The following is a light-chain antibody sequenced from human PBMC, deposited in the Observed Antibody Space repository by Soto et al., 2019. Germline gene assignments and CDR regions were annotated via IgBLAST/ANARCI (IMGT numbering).Light chain of an antibody. J-gene: IGKJ1*01. V-gene: IGKV3-15*01. CDR2: DVS. Sequence: EIVMTQSPATLSVSPGERATLSCRASQGVSSSLAWYQQTAGQAPRLLIYDVSTRATGIPARFSGSGSGTEFTLTISSLQSEDFEVCYCQQYIYWPRTFGQGTRVEI. CDR1: QGVSSS. CDR3: QQYIYWPRT.